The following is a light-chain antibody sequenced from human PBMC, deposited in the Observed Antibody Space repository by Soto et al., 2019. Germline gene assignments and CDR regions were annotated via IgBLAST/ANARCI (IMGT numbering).Light chain of an antibody. CDR3: QHLNDYRYT. Sequence: DIQLTQSPSFLSSSVGDRVTITCRSSQAISSSLAWYQHNPGKAPKLLIYAAATLQNGVPSSFSGSGSGTEFTLTISSLHPEDFATDYCQHLNDYRYTVGQGTKVEIK. J-gene: IGKJ2*01. CDR2: AAA. CDR1: QAISSS. V-gene: IGKV1-9*01.